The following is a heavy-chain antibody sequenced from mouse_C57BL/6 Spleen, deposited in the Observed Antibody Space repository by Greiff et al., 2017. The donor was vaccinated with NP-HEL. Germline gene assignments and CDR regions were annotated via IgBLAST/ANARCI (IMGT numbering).Heavy chain of an antibody. CDR1: GYTFTSYG. J-gene: IGHJ4*01. CDR2: IYPRSGNT. Sequence: VKLQESGAELARPGASVKLSCKASGYTFTSYGISWVKQRTGQGLEWIGEIYPRSGNTYYNEKFKGKATLTADKSSSTAYMELRSLTSEDAAVYFCAGTGTGAMDYWGQGTSVTVSA. CDR3: AGTGTGAMDY. D-gene: IGHD4-1*01. V-gene: IGHV1-81*01.